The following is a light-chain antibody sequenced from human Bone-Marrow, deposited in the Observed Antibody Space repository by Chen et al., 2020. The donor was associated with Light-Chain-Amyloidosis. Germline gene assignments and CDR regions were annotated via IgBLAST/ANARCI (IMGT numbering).Light chain of an antibody. CDR1: QSVARY. J-gene: IGKJ4*01. CDR2: EAS. CDR3: LQRSDRPPLT. Sequence: EIVLTQSPATLSLSPGERATLSCRASQSVARYLAWYQQKPGQAPRLLIYEASNRATGIPARCSGSGSGTDFTLTISSLEPEDCAVYYCLQRSDRPPLTFGGGTKVEIK. V-gene: IGKV3-11*01.